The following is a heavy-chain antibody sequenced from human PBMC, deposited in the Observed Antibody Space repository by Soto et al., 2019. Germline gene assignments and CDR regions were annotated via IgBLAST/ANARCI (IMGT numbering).Heavy chain of an antibody. D-gene: IGHD1-26*01. J-gene: IGHJ4*01. Sequence: LSLTCAMTGVVVSSNSAGCSWVRQSPSRGLEWLGRTYYRSKWYYEYAVSVRGRITINPDTSKNQYSLQPNSVTPEDKAVYFCARGEQYSGRIFDYWGQGTLVTVYS. CDR2: TYYRSKWYY. CDR3: ARGEQYSGRIFDY. V-gene: IGHV6-1*01. CDR1: GVVVSSNSAG.